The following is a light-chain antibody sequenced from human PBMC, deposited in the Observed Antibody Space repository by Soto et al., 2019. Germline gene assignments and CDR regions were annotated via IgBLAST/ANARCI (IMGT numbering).Light chain of an antibody. J-gene: IGKJ1*01. CDR3: QNYNGAPWT. CDR1: QGISNY. Sequence: DIQMTQSPSSLSASVGDRVTITCRASQGISNYLVWYQQIPGKVPKLLIYAATTLQSGVPSRFSGSGSGTDFTLTISGLQPEDVANYYCQNYNGAPWTFGQGTKVEIK. CDR2: AAT. V-gene: IGKV1-27*01.